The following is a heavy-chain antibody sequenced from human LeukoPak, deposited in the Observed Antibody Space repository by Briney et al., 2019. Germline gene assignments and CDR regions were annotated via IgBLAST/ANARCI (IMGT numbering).Heavy chain of an antibody. V-gene: IGHV3-21*01. D-gene: IGHD5-18*01. CDR1: GLDFSDSG. CDR3: AREFTAMAFDY. Sequence: GGSLRLSCVASGLDFSDSGMLWVRQAPGKGLEWLSSISSSSRYIYYAVSVKGRLTISRDNAKNSLYLHMDSLRAEDTAAYYCAREFTAMAFDYWGQGALVTVSS. J-gene: IGHJ4*02. CDR2: ISSSSRYI.